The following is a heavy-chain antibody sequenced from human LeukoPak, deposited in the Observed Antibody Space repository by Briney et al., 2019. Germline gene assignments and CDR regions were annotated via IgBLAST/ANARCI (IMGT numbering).Heavy chain of an antibody. CDR2: INDSGHA. CDR3: ASSRDLYHDAFTSYWYFDV. V-gene: IGHV4-34*01. J-gene: IGHJ2*01. CDR1: GASFRAYY. D-gene: IGHD3-3*01. Sequence: PSETLSLTCAVYGASFRAYYWSRIRQAPGKGLEWIGEINDSGHARYNASLKSRVTMSVDTSKNQFSLKLKSVTAADTAVYYCASSRDLYHDAFTSYWYFDVWGRGSLVTVSS.